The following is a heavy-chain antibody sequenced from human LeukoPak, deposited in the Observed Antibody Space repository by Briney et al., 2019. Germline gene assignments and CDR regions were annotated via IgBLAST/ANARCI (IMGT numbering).Heavy chain of an antibody. CDR1: GFTFSSYA. V-gene: IGHV3-23*01. Sequence: PGGSLRLSCAASGFTFSSYAMSWVRQAPGKGLEWVSGISDSGATTYYADSVKGRFTISRDNSKNTLYLQMNSLRAEDTAVYYCARVLIAAAGLDAFDIWGQGTMVTVSS. CDR2: ISDSGATT. D-gene: IGHD6-13*01. CDR3: ARVLIAAAGLDAFDI. J-gene: IGHJ3*02.